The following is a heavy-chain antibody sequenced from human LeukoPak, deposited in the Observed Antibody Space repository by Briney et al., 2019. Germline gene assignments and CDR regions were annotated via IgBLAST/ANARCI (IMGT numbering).Heavy chain of an antibody. CDR2: INWNGGST. V-gene: IGHV3-20*04. CDR3: AKDAISAAARGDAFDI. Sequence: GGSLRLSCAASGFTFDDYGMSWVRQAPGKGLEWVSGINWNGGSTGYADSVKGRFTISRDNAKNSLYLQMNSLRAEDTAVYYCAKDAISAAARGDAFDIWGQGTMVTVSS. J-gene: IGHJ3*02. D-gene: IGHD6-13*01. CDR1: GFTFDDYG.